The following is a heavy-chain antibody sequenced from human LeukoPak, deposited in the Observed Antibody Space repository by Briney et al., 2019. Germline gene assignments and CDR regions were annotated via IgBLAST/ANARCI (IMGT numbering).Heavy chain of an antibody. D-gene: IGHD5-18*01. Sequence: SETLSLTCTVSGGSISSYYWSWIRQPPGKGLEWIGYIYYIGSTNYNPSLKSRVTISIDTSKNQFSLKLSSVTAADTAVYYCARDLGYSYGPGYWGQGTLVTVSS. J-gene: IGHJ4*02. CDR2: IYYIGST. CDR3: ARDLGYSYGPGY. CDR1: GGSISSYY. V-gene: IGHV4-59*01.